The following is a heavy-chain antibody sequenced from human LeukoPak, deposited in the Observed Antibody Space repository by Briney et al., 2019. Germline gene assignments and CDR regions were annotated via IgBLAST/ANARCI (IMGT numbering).Heavy chain of an antibody. CDR3: AGSSGWYFDY. CDR1: GFTFSNYG. Sequence: GGSLRLSCAASGFTFSNYGMSWGREAPGKGREWVANIKQDGSEKHYVDSVEGRFTISRDNAKTSLYLHLNSLRAEDTAVYYCAGSSGWYFDYWGQGTLVTVSS. J-gene: IGHJ4*02. V-gene: IGHV3-7*03. CDR2: IKQDGSEK. D-gene: IGHD6-19*01.